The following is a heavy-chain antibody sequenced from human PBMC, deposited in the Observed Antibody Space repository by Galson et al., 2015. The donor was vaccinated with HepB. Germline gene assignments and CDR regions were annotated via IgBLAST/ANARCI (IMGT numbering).Heavy chain of an antibody. Sequence: SVKVSCKASGYTFTSYYMHWVRQAPGQGLEWMGIINPSGGSTSYAQKFQGWVTMTRDTSISTAYMELSRLRSDDTAVYYCARDLASSSSGYYYGMDVWGQGTTVTVSS. CDR3: ARDLASSSSGYYYGMDV. CDR2: INPSGGST. CDR1: GYTFTSYY. D-gene: IGHD6-6*01. V-gene: IGHV1-46*01. J-gene: IGHJ6*02.